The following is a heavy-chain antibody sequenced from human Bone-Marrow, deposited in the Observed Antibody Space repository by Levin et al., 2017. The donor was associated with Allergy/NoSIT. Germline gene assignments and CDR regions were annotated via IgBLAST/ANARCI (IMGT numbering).Heavy chain of an antibody. J-gene: IGHJ6*03. CDR1: GFTFSHYA. CDR3: ARAPYDYGDLMVYDSCSMDV. Sequence: PGGSLRLSCAASGFTFSHYAMHWVRQAPGKGLEWVAVISYGGNSKYYADSVKGRFTISRDKSKNTLYLQMNTLLAEDPALYYCARAPYDYGDLMVYDSCSMDVWGKGTTVTVSS. CDR2: ISYGGNSK. V-gene: IGHV3-30-3*01. D-gene: IGHD4-17*01.